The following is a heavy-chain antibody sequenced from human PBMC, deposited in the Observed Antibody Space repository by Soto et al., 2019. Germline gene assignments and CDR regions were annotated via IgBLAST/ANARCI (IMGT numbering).Heavy chain of an antibody. J-gene: IGHJ5*02. CDR1: GGSISSYY. Sequence: SETLSLTCTVSGGSISSYYWSWIRQPPGKGLEWIGYIYYSGSTNYNPSLKSRVTISVDTSKNQFSLKLSSVTAADTAVYYCARQRSGYDILTGYYIWFDPWGQGTLVTVSS. V-gene: IGHV4-59*08. D-gene: IGHD3-9*01. CDR2: IYYSGST. CDR3: ARQRSGYDILTGYYIWFDP.